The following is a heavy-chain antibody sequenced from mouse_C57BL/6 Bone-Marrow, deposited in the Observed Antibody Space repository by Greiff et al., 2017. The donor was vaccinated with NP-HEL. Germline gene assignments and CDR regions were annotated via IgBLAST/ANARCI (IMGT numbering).Heavy chain of an antibody. D-gene: IGHD2-5*01. J-gene: IGHJ3*01. Sequence: DVKLVESGGDLVKPGGSLKLSCAASGFTFSSYGMSWVRQTPDKRLEWVATISSGGSYTYYPDSVKGRFTISRDNAKNTLYLQMSSLKSEDTAMYYCARRGYYSTTGFAYWGQGTLVTVSA. CDR1: GFTFSSYG. CDR3: ARRGYYSTTGFAY. CDR2: ISSGGSYT. V-gene: IGHV5-6*02.